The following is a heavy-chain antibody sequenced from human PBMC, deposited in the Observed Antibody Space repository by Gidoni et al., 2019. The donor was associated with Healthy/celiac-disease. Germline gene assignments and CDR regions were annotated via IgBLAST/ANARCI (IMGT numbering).Heavy chain of an antibody. CDR2: ISSSRSYI. D-gene: IGHD3-3*01. CDR3: AREGVPIFGVVIIWWYFDL. J-gene: IGHJ2*01. V-gene: IGHV3-21*01. Sequence: EVQLVESGGGLVKPGGSLRLSCAASGFTFSSDSMNWVRQAPGKGLEWVSSISSSRSYIYYADSVKGRFTISRDNAKNSLYLQMNSLRAEDTAVYYCAREGVPIFGVVIIWWYFDLWGRGTLVTVSS. CDR1: GFTFSSDS.